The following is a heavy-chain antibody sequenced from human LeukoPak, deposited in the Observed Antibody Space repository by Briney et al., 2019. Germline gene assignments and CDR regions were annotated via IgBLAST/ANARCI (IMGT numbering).Heavy chain of an antibody. CDR2: INPNSGGT. D-gene: IGHD5-12*01. J-gene: IGHJ3*02. V-gene: IGHV1-2*02. CDR3: ARYSGYDSDAFDI. Sequence: WASVKVSCKASGYTFTGYYMHWVRQAPGQGLEWMGWINPNSGGTNYAQKFQGRVTMTRDTPISTAYMELSRLRSDDTAVYYCARYSGYDSDAFDIWGQGTMVTVSS. CDR1: GYTFTGYY.